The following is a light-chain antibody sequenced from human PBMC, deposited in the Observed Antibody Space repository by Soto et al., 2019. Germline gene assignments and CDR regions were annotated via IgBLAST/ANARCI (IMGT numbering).Light chain of an antibody. CDR2: NAS. J-gene: IGKJ4*01. CDR1: QSISSNY. V-gene: IGKV3-20*01. CDR3: QQYVTTPLT. Sequence: EIVLTQSPGTLPLSPGERATLPCRASQSISSNYLAWHQQKPGQAPRLLIYNASSRATGIPDRFSGSGSGTDFTLTISRLEPEDFAVYYCQQYVTTPLTFGGGTKVDIK.